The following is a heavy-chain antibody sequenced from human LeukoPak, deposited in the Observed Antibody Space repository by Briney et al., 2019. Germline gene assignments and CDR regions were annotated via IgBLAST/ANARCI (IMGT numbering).Heavy chain of an antibody. CDR3: ASLVLQGGTLYYFDY. V-gene: IGHV1-69*04. Sequence: GASVKVSCKASGGTFSSYAISWVRQAPGQGLEWMGRIIPILGIANYAQKFQGRVTITADKSTSTAYMELSSLRSEDTAVYYCASLVLQGGTLYYFDYWGQGTLVTVSS. CDR1: GGTFSSYA. J-gene: IGHJ4*02. CDR2: IIPILGIA. D-gene: IGHD3-22*01.